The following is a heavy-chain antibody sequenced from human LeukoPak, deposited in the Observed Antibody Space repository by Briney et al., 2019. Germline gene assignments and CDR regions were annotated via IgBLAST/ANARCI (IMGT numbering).Heavy chain of an antibody. CDR2: IKQDGSEK. J-gene: IGHJ6*03. CDR1: GFTFSSYW. Sequence: GGSLRLSCAASGFTFSSYWMNWVRQAPGKGLEWVADIKQDGSEKLYVNSVRGRFTISRDNAKMSLFLQMNSLRAEDTAVYYCARDNGVVHGVYYMDVWGKGTTVTVS. D-gene: IGHD3-3*01. CDR3: ARDNGVVHGVYYMDV. V-gene: IGHV3-7*01.